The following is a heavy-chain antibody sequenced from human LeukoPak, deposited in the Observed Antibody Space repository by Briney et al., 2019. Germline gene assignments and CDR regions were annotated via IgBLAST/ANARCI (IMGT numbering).Heavy chain of an antibody. D-gene: IGHD6-19*01. CDR1: GGSISSSSYY. J-gene: IGHJ4*02. CDR3: ARHEAVAGNHDTTYFDY. Sequence: SETLSLTCTVSGGSISSSSYYWGWIRQPPGKGLEWIGSIYYSGSTYYNPSLKSRVTISVDTSKNQFSLKLSSVTAADTAVYYCARHEAVAGNHDTTYFDYWGQGTLVTVSS. V-gene: IGHV4-39*01. CDR2: IYYSGST.